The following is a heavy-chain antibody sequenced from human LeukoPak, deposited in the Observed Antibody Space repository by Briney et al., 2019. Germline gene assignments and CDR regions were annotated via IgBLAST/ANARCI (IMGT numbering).Heavy chain of an antibody. V-gene: IGHV3-23*01. CDR3: AKDLLSSSFGLDY. J-gene: IGHJ4*02. CDR1: GFTLSSYA. D-gene: IGHD6-6*01. CDR2: ISGSGGST. Sequence: GGSLRLSCAASGFTLSSYAMSWVRQAPGKGLEWVSAISGSGGSTYYADSVKGRFTISRDNSKNTLYLQMNSLRAEDTAVYYCAKDLLSSSFGLDYWGQGTLVTVSS.